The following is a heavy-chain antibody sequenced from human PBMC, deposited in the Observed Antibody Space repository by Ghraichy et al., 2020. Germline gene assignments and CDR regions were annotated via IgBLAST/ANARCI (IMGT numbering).Heavy chain of an antibody. CDR1: GFTFSSYG. CDR3: ARDARYGDYESYYYYYGMDV. V-gene: IGHV3-33*01. J-gene: IGHJ6*02. CDR2: IWYDGSNK. Sequence: GGSLRLSCAASGFTFSSYGMHWVRQAPGKGLEWVAVIWYDGSNKYYADSVKGRFTISRDNSKNTLYLQMNSLRAEDTAVYYCARDARYGDYESYYYYYGMDVWGQGTTVTVSS. D-gene: IGHD4-17*01.